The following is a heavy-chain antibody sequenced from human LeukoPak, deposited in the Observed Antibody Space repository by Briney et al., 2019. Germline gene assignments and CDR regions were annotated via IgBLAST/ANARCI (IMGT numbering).Heavy chain of an antibody. CDR1: GFPFSNYG. CDR3: AKDRVGATLYFDF. J-gene: IGHJ4*02. V-gene: IGHV3-23*01. CDR2: ISGSGDTT. D-gene: IGHD1-26*01. Sequence: GGSLRLSCAASGFPFSNYGMSWVRQAPGKGLEWVSAISGSGDTTYFADSVKGRFTISGDNSKNTLYLQMNSLRAEDTAVYYCAKDRVGATLYFDFWGQGTLLTVSS.